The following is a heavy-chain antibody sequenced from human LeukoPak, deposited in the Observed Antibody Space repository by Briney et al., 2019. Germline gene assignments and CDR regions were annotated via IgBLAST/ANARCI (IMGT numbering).Heavy chain of an antibody. V-gene: IGHV3-23*01. CDR1: GFTSSSYA. J-gene: IGHJ4*02. Sequence: TGGSLRLSCAASGFTSSSYAMSWVRQAPGKGLEWVSAISGSGGSTYYADSVKGRFTISRDNSKNTLYLQMNSLRAEDTAVYYCAKDFYCSSTSCYTFDYWGQGTLVTVSS. CDR3: AKDFYCSSTSCYTFDY. D-gene: IGHD2-2*02. CDR2: ISGSGGST.